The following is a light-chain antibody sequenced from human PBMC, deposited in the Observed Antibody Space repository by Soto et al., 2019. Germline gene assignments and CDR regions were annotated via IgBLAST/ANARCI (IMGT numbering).Light chain of an antibody. V-gene: IGKV3D-20*01. CDR3: KQETSSPRLS. J-gene: IGKJ4*01. CDR1: QSVSSSY. CDR2: DAS. Sequence: EIVLTQSPATLSLSPGERVILSCGASQSVSSSYLAWYQQNPGLAPRLLIYDASSRATAIPDSFSGSGSETAFTLNIGRLEPEDCAVYCCKQETSSPRLSFGGGTKVENK.